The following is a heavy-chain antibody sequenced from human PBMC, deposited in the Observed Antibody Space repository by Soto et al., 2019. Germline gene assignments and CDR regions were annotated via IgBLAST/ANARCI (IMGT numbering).Heavy chain of an antibody. CDR1: GYTFTSYD. D-gene: IGHD1-26*01. J-gene: IGHJ4*02. V-gene: IGHV1-8*01. CDR3: ARVTVGATQHGDY. Sequence: QVQLVQSGAEVKKPGASVKVSCKASGYTFTSYDINWVRQATGQGLEWMGWMNPKSGNTGYAQKFQGRVTLTRNTSIITAYMELSSLRSEDTAVYYCARVTVGATQHGDYWGQGTLVTVSS. CDR2: MNPKSGNT.